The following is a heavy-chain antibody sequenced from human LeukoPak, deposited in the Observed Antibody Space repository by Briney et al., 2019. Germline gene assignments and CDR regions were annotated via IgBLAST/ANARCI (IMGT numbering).Heavy chain of an antibody. V-gene: IGHV3-21*01. CDR2: ISSSSSYI. CDR3: ARGRYYDSSGYPFDAFDI. Sequence: GGSLRLSCAASGFTFSSYSMTWVRQAPGKGLEWVSSISSSSSYIYYADSVKGRFTISGDNTKNSLNLQMDSLRAEDTAVYYCARGRYYDSSGYPFDAFDIWGQGTMVIVSS. J-gene: IGHJ3*02. CDR1: GFTFSSYS. D-gene: IGHD3-22*01.